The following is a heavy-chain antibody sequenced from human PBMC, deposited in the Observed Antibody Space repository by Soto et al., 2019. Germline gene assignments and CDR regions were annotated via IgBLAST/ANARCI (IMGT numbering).Heavy chain of an antibody. Sequence: SXTLSLACTVSGGSITTYQWSWIRQPPGKGLEWIGGYSGFTNYNPSLESRATISVDRSKNQFSLNLRSVTAADTAVYYCARDYGDYSFFFDYWGQGTLVTVSS. J-gene: IGHJ4*02. CDR1: GGSITTYQ. CDR3: ARDYGDYSFFFDY. D-gene: IGHD4-17*01. V-gene: IGHV4-59*01. CDR2: YSGFT.